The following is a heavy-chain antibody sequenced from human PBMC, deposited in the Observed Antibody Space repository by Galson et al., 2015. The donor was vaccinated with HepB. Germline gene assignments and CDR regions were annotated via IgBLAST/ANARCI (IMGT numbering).Heavy chain of an antibody. D-gene: IGHD2-2*01. CDR2: IKQDGSDK. CDR3: ARDGVAPSIYFDY. Sequence: SLRLSCAASGFAFSRHWMSWVRQAPGKGPEWVANIKQDGSDKKYVGSVKGRFTISRDNAKNSLYLQMNSLRAEDTAVYYCARDGVAPSIYFDYWGQGALVTVSS. CDR1: GFAFSRHW. J-gene: IGHJ4*02. V-gene: IGHV3-7*03.